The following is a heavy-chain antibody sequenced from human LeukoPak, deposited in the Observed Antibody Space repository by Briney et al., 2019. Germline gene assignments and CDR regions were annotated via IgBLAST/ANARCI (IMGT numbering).Heavy chain of an antibody. J-gene: IGHJ5*02. V-gene: IGHV3-23*01. D-gene: IGHD7-27*01. CDR1: GFTFSSYA. CDR2: IRGSGDIT. Sequence: GGSLRLSCAASGFTFSSYAMSGVRQAPGKGLEWVSAIRGSGDITYYADSVKGRFTISRDNSKNTPYLQMNSLRAEDTAVYYCAKEESGNWGAPWFDPWGQGTLVTVSS. CDR3: AKEESGNWGAPWFDP.